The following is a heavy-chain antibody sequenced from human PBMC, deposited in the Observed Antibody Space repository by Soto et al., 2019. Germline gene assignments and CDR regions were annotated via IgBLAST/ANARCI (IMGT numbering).Heavy chain of an antibody. J-gene: IGHJ5*02. D-gene: IGHD4-4*01. Sequence: LRLSCTASGFTFSDSWMTWVRQAPGKGLEWVARIKPDESEKKYADSVKGRFSVSRDNAKNSMYLQMDSLRGEDTAVYYCVRGGSNYASWGQGTLVTVSS. CDR1: GFTFSDSW. CDR3: VRGGSNYAS. V-gene: IGHV3-7*01. CDR2: IKPDESEK.